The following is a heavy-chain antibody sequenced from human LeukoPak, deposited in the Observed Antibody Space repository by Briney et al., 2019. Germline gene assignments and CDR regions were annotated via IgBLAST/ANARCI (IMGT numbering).Heavy chain of an antibody. CDR2: IWYDGSNK. Sequence: GGSLRLSCAASGFTFSSYGMRWVRQAPGKGLEWVAVIWYDGSNKYYADSVKGRFTISRDNSKNTLYLQMNSLRAEDTAVYYCARDPLGYCSGGSCYPFDYWGQGTLVTVSS. J-gene: IGHJ4*02. CDR3: ARDPLGYCSGGSCYPFDY. D-gene: IGHD2-15*01. V-gene: IGHV3-33*01. CDR1: GFTFSSYG.